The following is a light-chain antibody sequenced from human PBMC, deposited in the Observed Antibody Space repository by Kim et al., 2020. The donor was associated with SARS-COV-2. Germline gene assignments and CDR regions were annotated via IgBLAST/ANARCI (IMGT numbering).Light chain of an antibody. Sequence: SVGDRVPITCRASQDITNKLGWYQQQPGKVPKLLIYAASTLQSGVPSRFSGSGSGTDFTLTISSLQPEDAATYYCQKYNRAPWTFGQGTKVDIK. CDR2: AAS. V-gene: IGKV1-27*01. J-gene: IGKJ1*01. CDR3: QKYNRAPWT. CDR1: QDITNK.